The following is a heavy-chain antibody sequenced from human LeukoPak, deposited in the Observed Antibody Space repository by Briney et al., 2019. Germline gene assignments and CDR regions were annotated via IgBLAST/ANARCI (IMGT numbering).Heavy chain of an antibody. CDR3: AKADSSGWYNLDY. CDR1: GFTFSNCV. Sequence: GGSLRLSCAASGFTFSNCVMHWVRQAPGKGLDWVAVISYDDTNKYYADSVKGRFTISRDNSKNTLYLQLNSLRAEDTAVYYCAKADSSGWYNLDYWGRGTLVTVSS. D-gene: IGHD6-19*01. J-gene: IGHJ4*02. V-gene: IGHV3-30*18. CDR2: ISYDDTNK.